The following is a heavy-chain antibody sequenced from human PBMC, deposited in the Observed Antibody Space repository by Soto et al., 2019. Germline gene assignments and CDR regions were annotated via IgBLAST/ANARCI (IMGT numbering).Heavy chain of an antibody. CDR3: ASEYCSGGSCYYSGMDV. J-gene: IGHJ6*02. CDR1: GFTFSSYG. Sequence: QVPLVESGGGVVQPGRSLRLSCAASGFTFSSYGMHWVRQAPGKGLEWVAVIWYDGSNKYYADSVKGRFTISRDNSTNTLYLQMSSLRAEDTAVYYCASEYCSGGSCYYSGMDVWGQGTTVTVSS. V-gene: IGHV3-33*01. CDR2: IWYDGSNK. D-gene: IGHD2-15*01.